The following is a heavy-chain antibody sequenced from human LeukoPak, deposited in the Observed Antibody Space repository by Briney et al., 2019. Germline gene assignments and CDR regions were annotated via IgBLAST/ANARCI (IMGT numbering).Heavy chain of an antibody. J-gene: IGHJ4*02. CDR3: AKGGGSSGYSQSDC. Sequence: ASVKVSCKVSGYTLTELSMHWVRQAPGKGLEWMGGFDPEDGETIYAQKFQGRVTMTEDTSTDTAYMELSSLRSEDTAVYYCAKGGGSSGYSQSDCWGQGTLVTVSS. CDR1: GYTLTELS. CDR2: FDPEDGET. D-gene: IGHD3-22*01. V-gene: IGHV1-24*01.